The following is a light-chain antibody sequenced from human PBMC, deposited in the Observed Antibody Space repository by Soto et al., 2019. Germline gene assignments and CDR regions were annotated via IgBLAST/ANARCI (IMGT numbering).Light chain of an antibody. CDR1: QSISSY. J-gene: IGKJ5*01. Sequence: DIQMTQSPSSLSASVGDRVTITCRASQSISSYLNWYQQKPGKAPKLLIYAASSLQSGVPSRFSGSGSGTDFTLTISSLQPEDFATYYCQQLNGYPITFGQGTLLEV. V-gene: IGKV1-39*01. CDR3: QQLNGYPIT. CDR2: AAS.